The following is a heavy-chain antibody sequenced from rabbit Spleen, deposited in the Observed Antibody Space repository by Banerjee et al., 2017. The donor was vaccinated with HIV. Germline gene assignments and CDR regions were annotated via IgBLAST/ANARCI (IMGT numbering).Heavy chain of an antibody. J-gene: IGHJ6*01. D-gene: IGHD8-1*01. CDR1: GVSFSFNSY. CDR3: ARDSGSSFSSYGMDL. V-gene: IGHV1S40*01. Sequence: QSLEESGGDLVKPGASLTLTCTASGVSFSFNSYMCWVRQAPGKGLEWIARIDTGSSGFTYFASWAKGRFTISKTSSTTVTLQMTSLTAADTATYFCARDSGSSFSSYGMDLWGPGTLVTVS. CDR2: IDTGSSGFT.